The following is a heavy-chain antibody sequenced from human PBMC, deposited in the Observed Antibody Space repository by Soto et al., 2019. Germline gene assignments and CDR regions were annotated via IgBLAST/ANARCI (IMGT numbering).Heavy chain of an antibody. V-gene: IGHV4-4*02. J-gene: IGHJ4*02. CDR1: GGSISTSNW. Sequence: SETLSLTCAVSGGSISTSNWWSWVRQPPGKGLKWIGEVYRTGSTNYNPSLESRVIVSVDKSKNQFSLKLTSVTAADTAVYYCARARATTAAAAIFDCWGQGTLVTVSS. D-gene: IGHD6-13*01. CDR2: VYRTGST. CDR3: ARARATTAAAAIFDC.